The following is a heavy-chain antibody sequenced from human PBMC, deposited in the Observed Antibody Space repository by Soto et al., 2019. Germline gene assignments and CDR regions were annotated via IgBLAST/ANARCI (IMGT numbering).Heavy chain of an antibody. J-gene: IGHJ3*02. V-gene: IGHV3-30*18. CDR1: GFTFSSYG. CDR2: ISYDGSNK. CDR3: AKVLLEGGYCSSTSYDSLCHAFDI. D-gene: IGHD2-2*01. Sequence: QVQLVESGGGVVQPGRSLRLSCAASGFTFSSYGMHWVRQAPGKGLEWVAVISYDGSNKYYADSVKGRFTISRDNSKNTLYLQMNSLRAEDTAVYYCAKVLLEGGYCSSTSYDSLCHAFDIWGQGTMVTVSS.